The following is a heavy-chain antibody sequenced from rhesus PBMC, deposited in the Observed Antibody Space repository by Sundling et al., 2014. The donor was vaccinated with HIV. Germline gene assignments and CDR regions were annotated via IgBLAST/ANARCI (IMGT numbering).Heavy chain of an antibody. Sequence: QVQLQESGPRTGEAFRDPCPSPALSLVALSAVVTGGVGSANPQGRGWSGLGRINGDSARTFYNPSLKNRVTVSKDTSKNQFSLKLSSVTAADTAAYYCTRVFYYGGSYYGLDSWGQGSSSPSPQ. CDR3: TRVFYYGGSYYGLDS. D-gene: IGHD3-16*01. CDR1: VALSAVVTG. V-gene: IGHV4-65*02. J-gene: IGHJ6*01. CDR2: INGDSART.